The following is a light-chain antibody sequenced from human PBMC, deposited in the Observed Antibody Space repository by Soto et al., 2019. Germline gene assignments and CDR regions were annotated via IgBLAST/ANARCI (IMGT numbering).Light chain of an antibody. Sequence: DIQMTQSPSTLSASLGDRVTIACRASQTINDWLAWYQQKPGKAPNLLIYRASNLQSGVPSRFSGSGSGTEFTLTISSLQPDDFATYYCQQYNSYSYTFGQGTKVDIK. CDR1: QTINDW. J-gene: IGKJ2*01. CDR2: RAS. V-gene: IGKV1-5*03. CDR3: QQYNSYSYT.